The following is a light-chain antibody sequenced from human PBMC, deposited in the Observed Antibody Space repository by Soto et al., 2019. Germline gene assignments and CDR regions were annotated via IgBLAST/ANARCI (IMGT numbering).Light chain of an antibody. CDR1: SSDVGGYNY. CDR3: SSFTNTITRYA. J-gene: IGLJ1*01. V-gene: IGLV2-14*01. Sequence: QSALTQPASVSGSPGQSITLSCTGTSSDVGGYNYVSWFQHHPGKAPKLLIYEFSYRPSGVSARFSGSKSGDTASLTISGLQAEDEADYYCSSFTNTITRYAFGTGTKLTVL. CDR2: EFS.